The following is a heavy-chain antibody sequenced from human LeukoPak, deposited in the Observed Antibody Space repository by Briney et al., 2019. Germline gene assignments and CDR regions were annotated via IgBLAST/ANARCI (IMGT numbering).Heavy chain of an antibody. CDR1: GGSISSYY. V-gene: IGHV4-59*01. CDR3: ASADYDDYYIDF. Sequence: SETLSLTCTVSGGSISSYYWSWIRQPPGKGLEWIGYIYYSGMTNYNPSLKSRVTISLDTSKNQFSLKLSSVTAADTAVYYCASADYDDYYIDFWGQGTLVTVSS. CDR2: IYYSGMT. J-gene: IGHJ4*02. D-gene: IGHD4-17*01.